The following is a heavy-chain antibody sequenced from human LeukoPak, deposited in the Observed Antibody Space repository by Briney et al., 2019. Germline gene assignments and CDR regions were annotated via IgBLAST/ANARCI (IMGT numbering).Heavy chain of an antibody. CDR3: AREGSGCDLYYYYYGMDV. Sequence: PGRSLRLSCAASGFTFSSYAMHWVRQAPGKGLEWVAVISYDGSNKYYADSVKGRFTISRDNSKNTLYLQMNSLRAEDTAVYYCAREGSGCDLYYYYYGMDVWGQGTTVAVSS. CDR2: ISYDGSNK. J-gene: IGHJ6*02. D-gene: IGHD5-12*01. V-gene: IGHV3-30-3*01. CDR1: GFTFSSYA.